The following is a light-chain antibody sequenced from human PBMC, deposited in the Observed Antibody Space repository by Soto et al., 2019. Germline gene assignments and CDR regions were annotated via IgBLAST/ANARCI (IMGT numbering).Light chain of an antibody. CDR1: HSTSGC. CDR2: AAS. CDR3: QQVYTFPHT. J-gene: IGKJ4*02. V-gene: IGKV1-39*01. Sequence: DIQMTQSPSPLSSSVGDRVTITCRARHSTSGCFTWYQQKPAKAPNLLLYAASTVESAVPSRFRGSGSGTAFTLAIYSLQPEYFASYYCQQVYTFPHTFG.